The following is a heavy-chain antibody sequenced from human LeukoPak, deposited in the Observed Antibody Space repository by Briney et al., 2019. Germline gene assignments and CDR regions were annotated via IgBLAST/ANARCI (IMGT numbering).Heavy chain of an antibody. D-gene: IGHD6-19*01. CDR3: ARVTTVAGSDYFDY. J-gene: IGHJ4*02. CDR1: GASIRSGDYY. Sequence: SETLSLTCTVSGASIRSGDYYWSWIRQPPGKGLEWIGYIYYSGSTNYNPSLKSRVTISVDTSKNHFSLKLSSVTAADTAVYYCARVTTVAGSDYFDYWGQGTPVTVSS. V-gene: IGHV4-61*03. CDR2: IYYSGST.